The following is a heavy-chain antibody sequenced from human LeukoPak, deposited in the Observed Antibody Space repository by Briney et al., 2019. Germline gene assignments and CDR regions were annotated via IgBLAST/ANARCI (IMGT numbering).Heavy chain of an antibody. Sequence: GASVKVSCKASGYTFTGYYMHWVRQAPGQGLEWMGWINPNSGGTNYAQKFQGRVTIPRDTSISTAYMELSRLRSDDTAVYYCARAVTKHIVVVTAIIDAFDIWGQGTMVTVSS. CDR3: ARAVTKHIVVVTAIIDAFDI. J-gene: IGHJ3*02. CDR2: INPNSGGT. CDR1: GYTFTGYY. V-gene: IGHV1-2*02. D-gene: IGHD2-21*02.